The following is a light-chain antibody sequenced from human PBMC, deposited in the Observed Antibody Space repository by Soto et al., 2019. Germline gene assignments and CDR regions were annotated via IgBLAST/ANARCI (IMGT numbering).Light chain of an antibody. CDR2: DVS. CDR3: SSYRSSRSLV. V-gene: IGLV2-14*01. Sequence: QSALPQPGSVSGSPGQSITISCTGTSSDVGGYNYVSWYQQYPGKAPKLLIYDVSDRPSGVSNRFSGSKSGNTASLTISGLQAEDEADYYCSSYRSSRSLVFGTGTKVTVL. J-gene: IGLJ1*01. CDR1: SSDVGGYNY.